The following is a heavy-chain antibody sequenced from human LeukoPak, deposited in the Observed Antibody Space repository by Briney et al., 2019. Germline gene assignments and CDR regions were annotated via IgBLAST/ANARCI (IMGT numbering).Heavy chain of an antibody. Sequence: ASVKVSCKASGYTFTSYGISWVRQAPGQGLEWMGWISAYNGNTNYAQKLQGRVTMTTDTSTSTAYMELRSLRSDDTAVYYCARDLNFLQEWFGGYRNWFEPWGQGNLVTVS. CDR2: ISAYNGNT. CDR1: GYTFTSYG. CDR3: ARDLNFLQEWFGGYRNWFEP. D-gene: IGHD3-10*01. J-gene: IGHJ5*02. V-gene: IGHV1-18*01.